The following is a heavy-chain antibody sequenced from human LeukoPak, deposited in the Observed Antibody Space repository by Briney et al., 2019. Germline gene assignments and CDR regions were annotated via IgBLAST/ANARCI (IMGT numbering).Heavy chain of an antibody. CDR2: IYYSGST. CDR3: ARDDRRAEYCSGGSCYSLDDAFDI. Sequence: SETLSLTCTVSGGSISNYFWSWIRQPAGKGLEWIGYIYYSGSTNYNPSLKSRVTISVDTSKNQFSLKLSSVTAADTAVYYCARDDRRAEYCSGGSCYSLDDAFDIWGQGTMVTVSS. CDR1: GGSISNYF. V-gene: IGHV4-59*01. D-gene: IGHD2-15*01. J-gene: IGHJ3*02.